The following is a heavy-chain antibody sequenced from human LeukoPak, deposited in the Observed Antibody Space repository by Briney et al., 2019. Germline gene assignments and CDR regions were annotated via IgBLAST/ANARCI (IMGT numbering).Heavy chain of an antibody. CDR3: ARGGGSGWPRDLDV. CDR1: GFTFSSYW. CDR2: LNSDGSTT. D-gene: IGHD6-19*01. V-gene: IGHV3-74*01. Sequence: PGGSLRLSCAASGFTFSSYWMHWVRQAPGKGLVWVSRLNSDGSTTNYADSVQGRFTISRDNARNTLYLQMNSLRADDTAVYYCARGGGSGWPRDLDVWGQGTTVTVSS. J-gene: IGHJ6*02.